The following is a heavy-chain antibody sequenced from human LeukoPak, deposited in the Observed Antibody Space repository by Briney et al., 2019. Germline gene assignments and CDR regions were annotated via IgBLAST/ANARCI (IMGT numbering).Heavy chain of an antibody. CDR3: ARGADSSGYYWSNYFDY. J-gene: IGHJ4*02. CDR2: IYYSGST. D-gene: IGHD3-22*01. CDR1: GGSFSGYY. V-gene: IGHV4-31*11. Sequence: SETLSLTCAVYGGSFSGYYWSWIRQHPGKGLEWIGYIYYSGSTYYNPSLKSRVTISVDTSKNQFSLKLSSVTAADTAVYYCARGADSSGYYWSNYFDYWGQGTLATVSS.